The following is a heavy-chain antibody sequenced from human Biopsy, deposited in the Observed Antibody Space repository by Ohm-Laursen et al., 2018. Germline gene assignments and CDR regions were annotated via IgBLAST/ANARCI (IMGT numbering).Heavy chain of an antibody. CDR3: ARTQSATGKNSFDY. CDR1: GDSVSSNIAV. Sequence: LQTLSLTCAISGDSVSSNIAVWNWVRQSPSRGLEWLGRTYYRSKWSTDYAVSVKSRITINSDTSKNQFSLQLDSVTPEDTAVYYCARTQSATGKNSFDYWGQGTLVTVSS. D-gene: IGHD6-13*01. J-gene: IGHJ4*02. V-gene: IGHV6-1*01. CDR2: TYYRSKWST.